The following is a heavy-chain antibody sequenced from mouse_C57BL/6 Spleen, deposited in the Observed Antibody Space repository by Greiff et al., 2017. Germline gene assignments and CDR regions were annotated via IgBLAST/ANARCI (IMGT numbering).Heavy chain of an antibody. CDR2: IRNTANGYTT. Sequence: EVQLVESVGGLVQPGGSLSLSCAASGFTFTDYYMSWVRQPPGKALEWLGFIRNTANGYTTAYSASVKGRFTISRDNSQSILYLQMNALRAAASDTYYRARDEASKLNGWAMDYWGQGTSVTVSS. V-gene: IGHV7-3*01. CDR1: GFTFTDYY. D-gene: IGHD1-1*01. J-gene: IGHJ4*01. CDR3: ARDEASKLNGWAMDY.